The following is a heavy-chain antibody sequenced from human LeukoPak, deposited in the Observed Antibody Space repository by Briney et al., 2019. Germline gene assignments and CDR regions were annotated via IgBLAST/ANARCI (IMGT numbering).Heavy chain of an antibody. CDR2: IYTSGST. J-gene: IGHJ4*02. V-gene: IGHV4-4*07. D-gene: IGHD6-13*01. CDR3: ARDLGSCWHRSEYPFDY. CDR1: GGSISSYY. Sequence: SETLSLTCTVSGGSISSYYWSWIRQPAGKGLEWIGRIYTSGSTNYNPSLKSRVTMSVDTSKNQFSLKLSSVTAADTAVCYCARDLGSCWHRSEYPFDYWGQGTLVTVSS.